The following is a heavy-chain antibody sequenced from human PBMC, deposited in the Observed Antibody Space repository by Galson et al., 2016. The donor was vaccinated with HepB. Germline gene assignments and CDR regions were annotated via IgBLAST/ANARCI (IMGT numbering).Heavy chain of an antibody. CDR1: GGSINTNNYY. J-gene: IGHJ3*01. V-gene: IGHV4-39*07. CDR2: IYHSGNT. CDR3: ARGYDSSGYYYGSDAFDL. D-gene: IGHD3-22*01. Sequence: SETLSLTCSVSGGSINTNNYYWVWIRQPPGKGLEWIGSIYHSGNTFYNPSLKSRVTLSGDTSKNQFSLKLRSVTTADTAVYYCARGYDSSGYYYGSDAFDLWGLGTMVTVSS.